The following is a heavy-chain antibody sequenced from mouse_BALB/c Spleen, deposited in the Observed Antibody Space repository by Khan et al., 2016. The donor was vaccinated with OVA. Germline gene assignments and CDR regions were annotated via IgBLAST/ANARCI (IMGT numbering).Heavy chain of an antibody. V-gene: IGHV2-6-7*01. D-gene: IGHD2-10*01. CDR3: ARAYYGNYREAMDY. CDR1: GFSLTGFG. J-gene: IGHJ4*01. CDR2: IWGDGST. Sequence: VELVESGPGLVAPSQSLSITCTVSGFSLTGFGVNWVRQPPGKGLEWLGMIWGDGSTDYNSALKSRLNLSKDNSKSQVFLKMNSLQTNDTARYYCARAYYGNYREAMDYWGQGTSVTVSS.